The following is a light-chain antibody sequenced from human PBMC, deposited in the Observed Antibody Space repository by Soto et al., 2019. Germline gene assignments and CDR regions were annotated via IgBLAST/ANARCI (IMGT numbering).Light chain of an antibody. CDR1: QGISNC. V-gene: IGKV1-12*01. CDR2: SAS. Sequence: DIQMTQSPSSVSASVGDRVTITCRASQGISNCLAWYQQKPGKAPQLLIYSASTIQSGVPSRFSGSGSGTDFTLTISSLQPEDFSTDDCQQCSSVPITFGQGTRLEIK. J-gene: IGKJ5*01. CDR3: QQCSSVPIT.